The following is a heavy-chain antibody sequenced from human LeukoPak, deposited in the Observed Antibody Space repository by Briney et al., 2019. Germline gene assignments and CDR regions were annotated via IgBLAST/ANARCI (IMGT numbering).Heavy chain of an antibody. CDR2: ISAYNGNT. CDR1: GYTFTSYG. D-gene: IGHD6-19*01. J-gene: IGHJ4*02. CDR3: SRYIAVAGLYFDY. V-gene: IGHV1-18*01. Sequence: ASVTVLCKASGYTFTSYGISWVRQAPGQGLEGMGWISAYNGNTNYAPKLQGRVTMTTDTSTSTAYMELRSLRSADTAAYYCSRYIAVAGLYFDYWGQGTLVTVSS.